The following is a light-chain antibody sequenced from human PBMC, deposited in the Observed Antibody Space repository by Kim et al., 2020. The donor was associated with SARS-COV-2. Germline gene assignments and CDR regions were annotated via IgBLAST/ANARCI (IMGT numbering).Light chain of an antibody. Sequence: EIVLTQSPATLSLSPGERATLSCRASQSVGRHLAWYQQKPGQAPRLLIYDASRRATAIPARFSGSGSATDFTLTITSLDPEDFAVYYCQQRSNWLYTFGQGTKLEI. CDR2: DAS. V-gene: IGKV3-11*01. CDR1: QSVGRH. CDR3: QQRSNWLYT. J-gene: IGKJ2*01.